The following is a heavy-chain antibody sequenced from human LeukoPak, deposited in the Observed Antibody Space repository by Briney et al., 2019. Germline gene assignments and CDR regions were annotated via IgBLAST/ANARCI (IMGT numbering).Heavy chain of an antibody. D-gene: IGHD5-24*01. CDR2: IRYDGSNK. J-gene: IGHJ6*03. V-gene: IGHV3-30*02. CDR1: GFTFSSYG. CDR3: AKDTVKVTTIRRVPHYMDV. Sequence: GGSLRLSCAASGFTFSSYGMHWVRQAPGKGLEWVAFIRYDGSNKYYADSVKGRFTISRDNSKNTLYLQMNSLRAEDTAVCYCAKDTVKVTTIRRVPHYMDVWGKGTTVTISS.